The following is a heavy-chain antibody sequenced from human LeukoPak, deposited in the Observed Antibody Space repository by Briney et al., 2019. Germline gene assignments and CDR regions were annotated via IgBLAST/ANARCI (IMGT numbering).Heavy chain of an antibody. J-gene: IGHJ3*02. V-gene: IGHV3-7*01. D-gene: IGHD5-12*01. CDR3: ARKNVDIVATYAFDI. CDR2: IKQDGSEK. Sequence: GGSLGLSCAASGFTFSSYWMSWVRQAPGKGLEWVANIKQDGSEKYYVDSVKGRFTISRDNAKNSLYLQMNSLRAEDTAVYYCARKNVDIVATYAFDIWGQGTMVTVSS. CDR1: GFTFSSYW.